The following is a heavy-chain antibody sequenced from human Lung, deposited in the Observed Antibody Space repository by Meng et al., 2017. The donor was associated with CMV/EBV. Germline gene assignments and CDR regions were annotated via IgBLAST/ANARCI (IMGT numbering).Heavy chain of an antibody. D-gene: IGHD1-1*01. J-gene: IGHJ6*02. Sequence: GESLKISCAASGFTFKNYAIHWLRQAPGKGLEWVAVISYDGYNKYYADSLKGRFTISRDNSKNTLYLQMNSLRAEDSAVYYCARGLEYPDDSYGVDVWGQGTTVTVSS. CDR1: GFTFKNYA. V-gene: IGHV3-30-3*01. CDR3: ARGLEYPDDSYGVDV. CDR2: ISYDGYNK.